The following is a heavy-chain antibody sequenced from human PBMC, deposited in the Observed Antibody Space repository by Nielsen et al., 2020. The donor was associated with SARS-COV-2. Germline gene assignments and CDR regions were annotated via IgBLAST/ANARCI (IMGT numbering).Heavy chain of an antibody. CDR2: IRSKANSYAT. D-gene: IGHD4-17*01. CDR1: GFTFSGSA. Sequence: GESLKISCAASGFTFSGSAMHGVRQASGKGLEWVGRIRSKANSYATAYAASVKGRFTISRDDPKNTAYLQMNSLKTEDTAVYYCASQNRENDYGDYVTTWYYGMDVWGQGTTVTVSS. J-gene: IGHJ6*02. CDR3: ASQNRENDYGDYVTTWYYGMDV. V-gene: IGHV3-73*01.